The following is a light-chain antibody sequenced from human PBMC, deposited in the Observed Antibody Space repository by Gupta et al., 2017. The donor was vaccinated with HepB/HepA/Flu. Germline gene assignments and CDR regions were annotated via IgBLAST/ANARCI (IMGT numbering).Light chain of an antibody. CDR2: DVS. Sequence: QSALTQPASVPGSPGQSTTIPCTGTRGDVGAYHYVSWYQHYPDKSPNVILYDVSDRPAGGPYRFSASKSVTTASMTTSGLQAEDEADYYCYSYKSINTLFVFGTGTKLTVL. V-gene: IGLV2-14*03. CDR3: YSYKSINTLFV. CDR1: RGDVGAYHY. J-gene: IGLJ1*01.